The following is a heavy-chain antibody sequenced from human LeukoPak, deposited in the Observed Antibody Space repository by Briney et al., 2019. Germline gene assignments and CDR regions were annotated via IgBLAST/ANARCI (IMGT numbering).Heavy chain of an antibody. CDR3: ARDRVILLWFGESRYDWFDP. J-gene: IGHJ5*02. CDR1: GYTFTSYA. D-gene: IGHD3-10*01. V-gene: IGHV7-4-1*02. CDR2: INTNTGNP. Sequence: GASVKVSCKASGYTFTSYAMNWVRQAPGQGLEWMGWINTNTGNPTYAQGFTGRFVFSLDTSVSTAYLQISSLKAEDTAVYYCARDRVILLWFGESRYDWFDPWGQGTLVTVSS.